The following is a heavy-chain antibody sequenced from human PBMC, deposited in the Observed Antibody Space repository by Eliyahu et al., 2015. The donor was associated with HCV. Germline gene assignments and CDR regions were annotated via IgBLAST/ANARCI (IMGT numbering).Heavy chain of an antibody. CDR1: GFTFGNYA. CDR2: ISRSDGNP. CDR3: AKVVPLSVYFDD. Sequence: EVQLLESGGGLVQPGGSLRLSCAASGFTFGNYAMTWVRQAPGKGLEWVSTISRSDGNPYYADSVKGRFTISRDISKNTLYLQMNSLRADDTAVYYCAKVVPLSVYFDDWGQGTLVTVSS. J-gene: IGHJ4*02. V-gene: IGHV3-23*01.